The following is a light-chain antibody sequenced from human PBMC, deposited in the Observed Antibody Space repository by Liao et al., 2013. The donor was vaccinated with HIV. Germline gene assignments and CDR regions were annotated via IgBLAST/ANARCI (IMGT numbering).Light chain of an antibody. V-gene: IGLV3-25*03. CDR1: GLGDKY. J-gene: IGLJ2*01. CDR2: QDT. Sequence: SYAVTQPPSVSVSPGQTASITCSGDGLGDKYASWYQQKPGQSPVLVIYQDTKRPSGIPERFSGSSSGTTVTLTISGVQAEDEADYYCQSADSSGTYVVFGGGTKLTVL. CDR3: QSADSSGTYVV.